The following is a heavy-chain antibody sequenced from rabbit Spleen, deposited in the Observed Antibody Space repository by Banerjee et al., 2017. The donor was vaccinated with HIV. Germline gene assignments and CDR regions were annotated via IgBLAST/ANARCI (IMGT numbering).Heavy chain of an antibody. D-gene: IGHD5-1*01. CDR3: ARDLVAAIGWNFNL. Sequence: QEQLVESGGGLVKPEESLKLSCTASGFSFSNKAVMCWVRQAPGKGLEWIVCIDSGSSGFTYYASWAKGRFTISKTSSTTVTLQMTSLTAADMATYFCARDLVAAIGWNFNLWGQGTLVTVS. CDR2: IDSGSSGFT. V-gene: IGHV1S45*01. CDR1: GFSFSNKAV. J-gene: IGHJ4*01.